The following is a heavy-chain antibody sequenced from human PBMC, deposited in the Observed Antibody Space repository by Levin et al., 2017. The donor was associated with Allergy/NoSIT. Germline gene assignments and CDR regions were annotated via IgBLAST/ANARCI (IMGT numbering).Heavy chain of an antibody. CDR2: FSVSNGNT. D-gene: IGHD2-21*01. CDR1: GYTFTSYA. J-gene: IGHJ4*02. CDR3: ARGSSISSFDY. V-gene: IGHV1-18*01. Sequence: RASVKVSCKASGYTFTSYAINWVRQAPGQGLEWMGWFSVSNGNTNYAQRLRDRATMTSDTSTSTAYMELRSLRSDDTAVYYCARGSSISSFDYWGQGTLVTVSS.